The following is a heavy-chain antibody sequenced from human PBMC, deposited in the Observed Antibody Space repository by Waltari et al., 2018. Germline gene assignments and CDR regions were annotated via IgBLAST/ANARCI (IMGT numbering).Heavy chain of an antibody. J-gene: IGHJ4*02. Sequence: QVQLVQSGAEVKKPGASVKVSCKASGYTFTSYYMHWVRQAPGQGLEWMGIINPSGGSTSYAQKFQGRVTMTRDTSTSTDYMELSSLRSEDTAVYYCARKLSAAADFDYWGQGTLVTVSS. CDR2: INPSGGST. V-gene: IGHV1-46*01. CDR3: ARKLSAAADFDY. D-gene: IGHD6-13*01. CDR1: GYTFTSYY.